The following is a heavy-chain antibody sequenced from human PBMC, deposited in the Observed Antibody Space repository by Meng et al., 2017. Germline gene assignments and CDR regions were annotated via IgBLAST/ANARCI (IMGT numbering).Heavy chain of an antibody. CDR3: ARDTVGATLYYYGMDV. D-gene: IGHD1-26*01. V-gene: IGHV1-8*03. Sequence: ASVKVSCKASGYTFTSYDINWVRQATGQGLEWMGWMNPNSGNTGYAQKFQGRVTITRNTSISTAYMELSSLRSEDTAVYYCARDTVGATLYYYGMDVWGQGTTVTVSS. CDR1: GYTFTSYD. CDR2: MNPNSGNT. J-gene: IGHJ6*02.